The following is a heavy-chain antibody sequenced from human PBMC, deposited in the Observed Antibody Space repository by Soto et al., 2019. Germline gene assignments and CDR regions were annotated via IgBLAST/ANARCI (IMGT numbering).Heavy chain of an antibody. Sequence: QLQLQESDPGLVKPSETLSLTCTVSGGSISSSSFHWGWIRQPPGKGLEWIGSIYYSGSTYYSPSLKSRVTISVDTSKNQFSMELSSVTAADTAVYYCARRERAAGTDWWFDPWGQGTLVTVSS. CDR2: IYYSGST. J-gene: IGHJ5*02. CDR1: GGSISSSSFH. V-gene: IGHV4-39*01. D-gene: IGHD6-13*01. CDR3: ARRERAAGTDWWFDP.